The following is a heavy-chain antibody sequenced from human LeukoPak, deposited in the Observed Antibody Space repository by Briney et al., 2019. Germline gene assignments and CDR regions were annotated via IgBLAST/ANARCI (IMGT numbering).Heavy chain of an antibody. CDR3: ARVACDSSGFIDY. Sequence: SVKVSCKASGGTFSGSGITWVRQAPGQGLEWMGTIIPMFGRTNYAEKFQGRVTITADESMTIVYLELNSLKPEDAAMYYCARVACDSSGFIDYWGQGSLVAVSS. V-gene: IGHV1-69*13. J-gene: IGHJ4*02. D-gene: IGHD3-22*01. CDR2: IIPMFGRT. CDR1: GGTFSGSG.